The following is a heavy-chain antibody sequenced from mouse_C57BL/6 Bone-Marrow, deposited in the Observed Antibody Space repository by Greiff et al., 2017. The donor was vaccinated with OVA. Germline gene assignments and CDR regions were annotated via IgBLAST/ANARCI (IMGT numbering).Heavy chain of an antibody. Sequence: EVQVVESGGDLVKPGGSLKLSCAASGFTFSSYGMSWVRQTPDKRLEWVATISSGGSYTYYPDSVKGRFTISRDNAKNTLYLQMSSLKSEDTAMYYCARPYGNYVGNAYWGQGTLVTVSA. V-gene: IGHV5-6*01. J-gene: IGHJ3*01. D-gene: IGHD2-1*01. CDR1: GFTFSSYG. CDR2: ISSGGSYT. CDR3: ARPYGNYVGNAY.